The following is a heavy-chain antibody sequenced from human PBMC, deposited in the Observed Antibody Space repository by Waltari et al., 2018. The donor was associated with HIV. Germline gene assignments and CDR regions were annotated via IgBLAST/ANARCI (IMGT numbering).Heavy chain of an antibody. D-gene: IGHD6-19*01. V-gene: IGHV4-34*01. Sequence: QVQLQQWGAGLLKPSETLSLTCAVYGGSFSGYYWSWIRQPPGKGLEWIGEINHSGSTNYNPSLKSRVTISVDTSKNQFSLKLSSVTAADTAVYYCADSGVRGGYYYYGMDVWGQGTTVTVSS. J-gene: IGHJ6*02. CDR2: INHSGST. CDR3: ADSGVRGGYYYYGMDV. CDR1: GGSFSGYY.